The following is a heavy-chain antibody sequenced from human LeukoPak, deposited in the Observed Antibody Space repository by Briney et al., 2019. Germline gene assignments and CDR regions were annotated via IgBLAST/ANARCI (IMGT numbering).Heavy chain of an antibody. V-gene: IGHV3-48*01. CDR1: GITFSSYS. D-gene: IGHD3-16*01. CDR2: LSSDNYTI. Sequence: GGSLRLSCAASGITFSSYSMNWVRQAPGKGLEWISYLSSDNYTIYYADSVKGRFIISRDNAKDSLYLQMNSLRAEDTAVYYCARVATDGGGFDPWGQGTLATVSS. CDR3: ARVATDGGGFDP. J-gene: IGHJ5*02.